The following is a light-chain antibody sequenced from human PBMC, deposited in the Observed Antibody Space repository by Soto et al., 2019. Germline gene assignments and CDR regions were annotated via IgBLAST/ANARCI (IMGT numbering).Light chain of an antibody. V-gene: IGKV3-11*01. CDR3: QQHSDWPLT. J-gene: IGKJ4*01. CDR1: QNVANY. CDR2: ESS. Sequence: EIVLTQSPATLSLSPGERATLSCRASQNVANYLDWYQQKPGQAPRLLIYESSNRATGIAARFSGSGSGTDFTLTISSLEPEDFTVYYCQQHSDWPLTFGGGTRVEI.